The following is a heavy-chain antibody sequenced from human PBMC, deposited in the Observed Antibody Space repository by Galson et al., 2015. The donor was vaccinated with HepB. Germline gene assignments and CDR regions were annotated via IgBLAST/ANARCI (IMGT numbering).Heavy chain of an antibody. CDR3: ARGGSSGGSCSFDY. CDR2: INPNSGGT. D-gene: IGHD2-15*01. J-gene: IGHJ4*02. CDR1: GYTFTGYY. Sequence: SVKVSCKASGYTFTGYYMHWVQQAPGQGLEWMGWINPNSGGTNYAQKFQGRVTMTRDTSISTAYMELSRLRSDDTAVYYCARGGSSGGSCSFDYWGQGVLVTVSS. V-gene: IGHV1-2*02.